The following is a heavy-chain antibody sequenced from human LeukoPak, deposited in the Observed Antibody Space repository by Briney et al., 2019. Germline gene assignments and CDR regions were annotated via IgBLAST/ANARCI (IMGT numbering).Heavy chain of an antibody. CDR3: ARALSRGYSGYDYRLGY. D-gene: IGHD5-12*01. Sequence: ASVKVSCKASGYTFINYGVTWVRQAPGQGLEWMGWISASNGNTNYAQKLQGRVTMTTEASTSTAYMELRSLRSDDTAVYYCARALSRGYSGYDYRLGYWGQGTLVTVSS. J-gene: IGHJ4*02. CDR2: ISASNGNT. CDR1: GYTFINYG. V-gene: IGHV1-18*01.